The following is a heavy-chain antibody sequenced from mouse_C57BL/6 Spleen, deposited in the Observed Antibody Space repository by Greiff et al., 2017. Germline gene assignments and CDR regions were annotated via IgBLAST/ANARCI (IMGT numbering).Heavy chain of an antibody. V-gene: IGHV1-50*01. CDR1: GYTFTSYW. D-gene: IGHD1-1*01. CDR2: IDPSDSYT. CDR3: ARRGTTVVVPFDY. Sequence: QVQLQQPGAELVKPGASVKLSCKASGYTFTSYWMQWVKQRPGQGLEWIGEIDPSDSYTNYNQKFKGKATLTVDTSSSTAYVQLSSLTSEDSAVYDCARRGTTVVVPFDYWGQGTTLTVSS. J-gene: IGHJ2*01.